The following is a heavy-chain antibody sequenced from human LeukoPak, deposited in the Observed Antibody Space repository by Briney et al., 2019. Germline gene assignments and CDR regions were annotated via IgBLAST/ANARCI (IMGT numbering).Heavy chain of an antibody. V-gene: IGHV2-5*01. CDR2: IYWNDDK. CDR3: AHSRYYDMNNWFDP. D-gene: IGHD3-22*01. Sequence: SGPTLVNPTQTLTLTCTFSGFSLSTSGVGVGWIRQPPGKGLEWLALIYWNDDKRYSPSLKSRLTITKDTSKNQVVLTMTNMDPVDTATYYCAHSRYYDMNNWFDPWGQGTLVTVSS. CDR1: GFSLSTSGVG. J-gene: IGHJ5*02.